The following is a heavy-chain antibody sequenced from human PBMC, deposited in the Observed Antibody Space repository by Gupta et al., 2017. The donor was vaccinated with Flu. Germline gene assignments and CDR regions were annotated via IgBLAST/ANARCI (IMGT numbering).Heavy chain of an antibody. D-gene: IGHD3-10*01. J-gene: IGHJ4*02. Sequence: FSTYSMSWVRQAPGKGLEWVSYIHAISGTIYDADSVKGRFTISRDNAKNSLYLQMDSLRAEDTAVYFCARVEARRLNYFDYWGQGTLVTVSS. V-gene: IGHV3-48*01. CDR2: IHAISGTI. CDR1: FSTYS. CDR3: ARVEARRLNYFDY.